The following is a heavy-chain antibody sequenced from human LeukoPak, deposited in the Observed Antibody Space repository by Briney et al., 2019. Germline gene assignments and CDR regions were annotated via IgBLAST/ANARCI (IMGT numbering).Heavy chain of an antibody. Sequence: SGTLSLTCAVSGGSISSNYWWSWVRQPPGKGLEWVGSIHYSGSTYYNPSLKSRLTISVDTSKNQFSLKLSSVTAADTAVYYCARQPDNLPGWSNDYWGQGTLVTVSS. CDR2: IHYSGST. CDR3: ARQPDNLPGWSNDY. D-gene: IGHD6-19*01. V-gene: IGHV4-39*01. J-gene: IGHJ4*02. CDR1: GGSISSNYW.